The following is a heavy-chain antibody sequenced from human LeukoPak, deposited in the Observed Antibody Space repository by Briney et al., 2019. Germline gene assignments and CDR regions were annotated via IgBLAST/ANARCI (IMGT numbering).Heavy chain of an antibody. Sequence: SETLSLTCTVSGGSISSGDCYWSWIRQPPGKGLEWIGYIYYSGSTYYNPSLKSRVTISVDTSKNQFSLKLSSVTAADTAVYYCARVVTFGYYYMDVWGKGTTVTVSS. J-gene: IGHJ6*03. CDR1: GGSISSGDCY. CDR3: ARVVTFGYYYMDV. D-gene: IGHD3-16*01. CDR2: IYYSGST. V-gene: IGHV4-30-4*08.